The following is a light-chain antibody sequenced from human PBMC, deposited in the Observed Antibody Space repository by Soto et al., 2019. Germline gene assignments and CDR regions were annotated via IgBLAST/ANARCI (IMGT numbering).Light chain of an antibody. J-gene: IGKJ4*01. Sequence: EVVMTQSPATVSVSPGEGVTLSCRASQTISNDLAWYQQKPGQAPRLLIYGASTMATGVPARFSGGGSGTEFTLTIRSLQSEDFAFYYCQQNNKWPPVTFGGGTKVEIK. V-gene: IGKV3-15*01. CDR2: GAS. CDR3: QQNNKWPPVT. CDR1: QTISND.